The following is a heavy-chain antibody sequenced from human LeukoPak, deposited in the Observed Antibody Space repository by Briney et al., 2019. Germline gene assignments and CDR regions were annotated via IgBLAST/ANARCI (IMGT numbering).Heavy chain of an antibody. CDR3: ARVRGSGWTIAPFDY. CDR2: INPNSGGT. V-gene: IGHV1-2*02. Sequence: ASVKVSCKASGYTFTGYYMHWVRQAPGQGLEWMGWINPNSGGTKYAQKFQGRVTMTRDTSISTAYMELSRLRSDDTAVYYCARVRGSGWTIAPFDYWGQGTLVTVSS. CDR1: GYTFTGYY. D-gene: IGHD6-19*01. J-gene: IGHJ4*02.